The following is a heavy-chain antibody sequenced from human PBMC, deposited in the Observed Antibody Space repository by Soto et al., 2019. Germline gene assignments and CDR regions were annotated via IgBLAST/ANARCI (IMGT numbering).Heavy chain of an antibody. CDR3: ARATMIVPNRDYYGMDV. J-gene: IGHJ6*02. Sequence: SETLSLTCTVSGGSISSGGYYWSWIRQHPGKGLEWIGYIYYSGSTYYNPSLKSRVTISVDTSKNQFSVKLSSVTAADTAVYYCARATMIVPNRDYYGMDVWGQGTTVTVSS. V-gene: IGHV4-31*03. CDR1: GGSISSGGYY. D-gene: IGHD3-22*01. CDR2: IYYSGST.